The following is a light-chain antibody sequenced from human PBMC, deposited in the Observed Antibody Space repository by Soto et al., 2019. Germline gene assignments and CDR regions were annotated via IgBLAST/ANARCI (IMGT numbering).Light chain of an antibody. Sequence: IQLTQSPSSLSASVGDRVTITCRASRGVSSYLAWYQQQPGKAPKLLIYAASTLQSGVPSRFSGSGSGTDFTLTISILQPEDFATYYCLQLNSYPLTFGHGAKVDIK. CDR1: RGVSSY. J-gene: IGKJ1*01. CDR3: LQLNSYPLT. V-gene: IGKV1-9*01. CDR2: AAS.